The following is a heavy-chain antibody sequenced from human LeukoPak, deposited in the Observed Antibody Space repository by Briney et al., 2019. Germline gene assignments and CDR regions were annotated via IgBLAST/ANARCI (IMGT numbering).Heavy chain of an antibody. D-gene: IGHD5-12*01. V-gene: IGHV1-2*02. CDR2: INPNSGST. J-gene: IGHJ4*02. Sequence: ASVKVSCKASGYTFTGYYMYWVRQAPGQGREWMGWINPNSGSTNHAQKFQSRVTMTRDTSISTAYMELSRLRSDDTAVYYCARGEIDSGYYLDHWGQGTLVTVSS. CDR1: GYTFTGYY. CDR3: ARGEIDSGYYLDH.